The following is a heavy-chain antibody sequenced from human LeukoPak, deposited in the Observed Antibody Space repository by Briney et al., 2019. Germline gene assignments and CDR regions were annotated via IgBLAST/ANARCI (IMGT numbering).Heavy chain of an antibody. CDR2: IKQDGSER. Sequence: PGGSLRLSCAASGFTFSSYWMSWVRQAPGKGLEWVANIKQDGSERYYVDSVKGRVTISRDNAKNSLHLQMNSLRAVDTAVYYCARGPSGGNGFSYWGLGTLVTVSS. CDR1: GFTFSSYW. CDR3: ARGPSGGNGFSY. V-gene: IGHV3-7*04. J-gene: IGHJ4*02. D-gene: IGHD2-15*01.